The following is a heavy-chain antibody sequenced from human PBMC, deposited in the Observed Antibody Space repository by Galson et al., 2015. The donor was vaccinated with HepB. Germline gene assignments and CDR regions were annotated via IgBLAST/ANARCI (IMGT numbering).Heavy chain of an antibody. CDR3: VKDSGSRGGAYDI. D-gene: IGHD1-26*01. Sequence: SLRLSCAASGFAFRQYIMSWVRQAPGKGLEWVPGISAGGSSTYYADSVKGRFAISRDDSTNTLYLQVNSLRAEDTAVYYCVKDSGSRGGAYDIWGQGTMVTVSS. CDR1: GFAFRQYI. CDR2: ISAGGSST. V-gene: IGHV3-23*01. J-gene: IGHJ3*02.